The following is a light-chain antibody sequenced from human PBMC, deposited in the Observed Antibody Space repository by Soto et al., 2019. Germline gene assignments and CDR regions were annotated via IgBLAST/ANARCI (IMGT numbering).Light chain of an antibody. Sequence: EIVMTQSPVTLSVSPGERATLSCRASQSISSNLAWYQQRPGQAPRLLIYGASTRATGIPARFSGSGSRTEFTLTISSLQSEALAVYYCQQYNDWPLTFGGGTKVDIK. V-gene: IGKV3-15*01. CDR1: QSISSN. CDR2: GAS. CDR3: QQYNDWPLT. J-gene: IGKJ4*01.